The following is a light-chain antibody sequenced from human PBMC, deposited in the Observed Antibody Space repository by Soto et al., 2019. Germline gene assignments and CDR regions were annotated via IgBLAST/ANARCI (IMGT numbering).Light chain of an antibody. CDR1: QGISSY. J-gene: IGKJ1*01. CDR3: QQYYSYPRT. V-gene: IGKV1-8*01. Sequence: AIRMTQSPSSFSASTGDRVTITCRASQGISSYLAWYQQKPGKAPKLLIYAASTLQSGVPSRFSGSGSGTDFTLPIICLQSEDFATYYCQQYYSYPRTFGQGTQVEIK. CDR2: AAS.